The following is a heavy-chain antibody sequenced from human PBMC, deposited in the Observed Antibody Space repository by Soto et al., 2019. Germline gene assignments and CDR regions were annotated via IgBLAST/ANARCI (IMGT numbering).Heavy chain of an antibody. D-gene: IGHD6-13*01. CDR2: IFSNDEK. V-gene: IGHV2-26*01. CDR1: GFSLSNAGLG. Sequence: QVTVKESGPVLVKPTETLTLTCTVSGFSLSNAGLGVSWIRQPPGKALEWLAHIFSNDEKSYSTSLKSRLTTSKNTSKSQVVLTMTNSDPVDTATYYFASTHSTSWYRFDPWCQGTLVTVSS. CDR3: ASTHSTSWYRFDP. J-gene: IGHJ5*02.